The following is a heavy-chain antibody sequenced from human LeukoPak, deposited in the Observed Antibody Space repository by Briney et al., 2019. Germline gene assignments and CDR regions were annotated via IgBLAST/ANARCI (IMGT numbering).Heavy chain of an antibody. V-gene: IGHV3-23*01. J-gene: IGHJ4*02. CDR2: ISGSGGST. CDR1: GFTFSNYA. CDR3: ANALAESSFDY. D-gene: IGHD1-14*01. Sequence: GSLRLSCATSGFTFSNYAMGWVRQAPGKGLEWVSAISGSGGSTYYADSVKGRFTISRDNSKNTLYLQMNSLRAEDTAVYYCANALAESSFDYWGQGTLVTVSS.